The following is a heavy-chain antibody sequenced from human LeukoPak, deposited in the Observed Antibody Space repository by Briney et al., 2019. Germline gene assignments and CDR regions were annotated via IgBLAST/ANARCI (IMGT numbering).Heavy chain of an antibody. CDR1: GFTFSSHG. J-gene: IGHJ4*02. D-gene: IGHD3-3*01. CDR3: AREASGYYRDF. Sequence: PGRSLRLSCAASGFTFSSHGMHWVRQAPGKGLEWVAVIWYDGSKKLYADSVKGRFTISRDDSKNTLYLQMNSLRDEDTAVYYCAREASGYYRDFWGQGTLVTVSS. V-gene: IGHV3-33*01. CDR2: IWYDGSKK.